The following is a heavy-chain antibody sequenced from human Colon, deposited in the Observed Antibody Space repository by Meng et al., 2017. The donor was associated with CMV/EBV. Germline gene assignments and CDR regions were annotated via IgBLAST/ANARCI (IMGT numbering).Heavy chain of an antibody. J-gene: IGHJ6*02. CDR2: IYSGGSST. D-gene: IGHD4-17*01. Sequence: GESLKISCAASGFTFSSYAMSWVRQAPGKGLEWVSVIYSGGSSTYYADSVKGRFTISRDNSKNTLYLQMNSLRAEDTAVYYCAKDPDPYDYGDVSSYGMDVWGQGTTVTVSS. CDR1: GFTFSSYA. CDR3: AKDPDPYDYGDVSSYGMDV. V-gene: IGHV3-23*03.